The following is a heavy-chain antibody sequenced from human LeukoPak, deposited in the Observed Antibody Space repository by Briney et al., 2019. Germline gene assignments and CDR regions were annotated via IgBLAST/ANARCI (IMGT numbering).Heavy chain of an antibody. D-gene: IGHD5-18*01. CDR1: GYTFTSYG. CDR2: ITAYNDNT. CDR3: ARDSEYNYGFDY. J-gene: IGHJ4*02. V-gene: IGHV1-18*01. Sequence: ASVKVSCKASGYTFTSYGISWVRQAPGQGLEWMGWITAYNDNTNYAQKLQGRVTMTTDTSTSTAYMELRSLRSDDTAVYYCARDSEYNYGFDYWGQGTLVTVSS.